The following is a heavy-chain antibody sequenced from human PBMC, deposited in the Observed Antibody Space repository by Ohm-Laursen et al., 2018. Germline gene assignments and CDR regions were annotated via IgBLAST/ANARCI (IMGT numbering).Heavy chain of an antibody. Sequence: TQTLTLTCTFSGFSLSTSGMRVSWIRQPPGKALEWLARIDLDDDKFYSSSLKTRLSISKDTSKNQVVLTMTNMDPVDTATYYCARGTSDGWYGGTFDIWGQGTMVTVSS. V-gene: IGHV2-70*04. CDR2: IDLDDDK. CDR3: ARGTSDGWYGGTFDI. CDR1: GFSLSTSGMR. D-gene: IGHD6-19*01. J-gene: IGHJ3*02.